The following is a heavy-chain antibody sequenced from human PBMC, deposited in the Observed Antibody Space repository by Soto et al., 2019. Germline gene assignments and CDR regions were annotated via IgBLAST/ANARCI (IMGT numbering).Heavy chain of an antibody. CDR3: ASPRALYYYGDYTDYYYFDY. V-gene: IGHV4-39*01. CDR1: GGSIDSNLYY. D-gene: IGHD4-17*01. CDR2: IYYSGTT. Sequence: QLHLQESGPGLVKPSETLSLTCTVSGGSIDSNLYYWSWIRQPPGKPLEWIGTIYYSGTTDFNPHLPSRVTISVDTSKNQFSLKRSPVTAADTAVYFCASPRALYYYGDYTDYYYFDYWGQGTLVTVSS. J-gene: IGHJ4*02.